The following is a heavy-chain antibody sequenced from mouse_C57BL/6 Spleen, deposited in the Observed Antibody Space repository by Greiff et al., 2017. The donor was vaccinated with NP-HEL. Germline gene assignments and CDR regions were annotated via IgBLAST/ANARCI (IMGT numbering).Heavy chain of an antibody. CDR2: INYDGSST. CDR3: AREGIYYYGSSYFFYFDD. D-gene: IGHD1-1*01. V-gene: IGHV5-16*01. Sequence: EVKLVESEGGLVQPGSSMKLSCTASGFTFSDYYMAWVRQVPEKGLEWVANINYDGSSTYYLDSLKSRFIISRGNAKNILYLQMSSLKSEDTATYYCAREGIYYYGSSYFFYFDDWGQGTTLTVSS. J-gene: IGHJ2*01. CDR1: GFTFSDYY.